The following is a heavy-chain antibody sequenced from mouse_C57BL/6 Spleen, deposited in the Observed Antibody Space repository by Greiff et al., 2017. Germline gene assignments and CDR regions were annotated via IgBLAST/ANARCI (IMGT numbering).Heavy chain of an antibody. Sequence: EVKLQESGPELVKPGASVKISCKASGYSFTGYYMNWVKQSPEKSLEWIGEINPSTGGTTYNQKFKAKATLTVDKSSSTAYMQLKSLTSEDSAVYYCARALLVTTVPAGFAYWGQGTLVTVSA. CDR3: ARALLVTTVPAGFAY. D-gene: IGHD1-1*01. CDR1: GYSFTGYY. V-gene: IGHV1-42*01. J-gene: IGHJ3*01. CDR2: INPSTGGT.